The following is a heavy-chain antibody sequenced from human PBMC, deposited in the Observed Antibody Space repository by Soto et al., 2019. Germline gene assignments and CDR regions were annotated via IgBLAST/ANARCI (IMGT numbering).Heavy chain of an antibody. CDR2: MQPSTGRT. CDR3: ARCVSAVVGY. J-gene: IGHJ4*02. D-gene: IGHD1-26*01. CDR1: GYSFTSLD. Sequence: QVQLVQSGAEVREPGASVKVSCKASGYSFTSLDINWVRQTAGQGPEWMGWMQPSTGRTGYAQRFQGRVTITRVTALSTTYLELTTLTSDATAFYNCARCVSAVVGYWGLGILVTVSS. V-gene: IGHV1-8*01.